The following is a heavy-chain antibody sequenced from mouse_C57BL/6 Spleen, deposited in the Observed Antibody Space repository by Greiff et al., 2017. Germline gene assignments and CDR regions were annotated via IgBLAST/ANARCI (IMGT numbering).Heavy chain of an antibody. V-gene: IGHV5-16*01. J-gene: IGHJ1*03. Sequence: EVQLVESEGGLVQPGSSMKLSCTASGFTFSDYYMAWVRQVPEKGLEWVANINYDGSSTYYLDSLKSRFIISRDNAKNILYLQMSSLKSEDTATYYCARYGMGYFDVWGTGTTVTVSS. CDR3: ARYGMGYFDV. CDR2: INYDGSST. CDR1: GFTFSDYY. D-gene: IGHD1-1*01.